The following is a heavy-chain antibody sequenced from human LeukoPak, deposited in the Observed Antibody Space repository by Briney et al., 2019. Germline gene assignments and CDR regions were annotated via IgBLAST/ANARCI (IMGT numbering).Heavy chain of an antibody. J-gene: IGHJ4*02. CDR3: ARGVYSTSSFDY. D-gene: IGHD6-6*01. CDR1: GGSIGSGSYY. Sequence: SQTLSLTCTVSGGSIGSGSYYWSWIRQPAGKGLEWIGRIYTSGSTNYNPSLKSRVTISVDTSKNQFSLKLSSVTAADTAVYYCARGVYSTSSFDYWGQGTLVTVSS. CDR2: IYTSGST. V-gene: IGHV4-61*02.